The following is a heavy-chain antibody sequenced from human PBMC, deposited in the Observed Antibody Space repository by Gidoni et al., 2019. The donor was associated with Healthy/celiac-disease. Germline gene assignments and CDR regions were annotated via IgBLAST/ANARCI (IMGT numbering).Heavy chain of an antibody. V-gene: IGHV3-33*01. J-gene: IGHJ4*02. CDR1: GFTFSSYG. D-gene: IGHD3-10*01. CDR2: IWYDGSNK. Sequence: QVQLVESGGGVVQPGRSLRLSCAASGFTFSSYGMHWVRQAPGKGLEWVAVIWYDGSNKYYADSVKGRFTISRDNSKNTLYLQMNSLRAEDTAVYYCARGGPGSDYFDYWGQGTLVTVSS. CDR3: ARGGPGSDYFDY.